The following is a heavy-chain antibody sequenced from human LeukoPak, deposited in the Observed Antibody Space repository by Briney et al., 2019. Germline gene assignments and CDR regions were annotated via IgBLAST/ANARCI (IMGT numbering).Heavy chain of an antibody. CDR3: AKSRSPTTYGDYGYNY. Sequence: KPSETLSLTCAVSGGSINSYYWTWIRQPPGKGLEWIGYIYYSGSTNYNPSLKSRVTIAVDTSKNQFSLKLSSVTAADTAVYYCAKSRSPTTYGDYGYNYWGQGTLVTVSS. J-gene: IGHJ4*02. V-gene: IGHV4-59*08. D-gene: IGHD4-17*01. CDR1: GGSINSYY. CDR2: IYYSGST.